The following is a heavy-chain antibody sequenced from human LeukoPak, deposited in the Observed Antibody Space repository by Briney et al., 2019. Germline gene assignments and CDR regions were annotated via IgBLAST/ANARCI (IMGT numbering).Heavy chain of an antibody. J-gene: IGHJ4*02. CDR1: GGSISSSSYY. CDR2: ISGSGGST. D-gene: IGHD5-18*01. CDR3: AKRWGYSYAFDY. V-gene: IGHV3-23*01. Sequence: ETLSLTCTVSGGSISSSSYYWGWIRQPPGKGLEWVSAISGSGGSTYYADSVKGRFTISRDNSKNTLYLQMNSLRAEDTAVYYCAKRWGYSYAFDYWGQGTLVTVSS.